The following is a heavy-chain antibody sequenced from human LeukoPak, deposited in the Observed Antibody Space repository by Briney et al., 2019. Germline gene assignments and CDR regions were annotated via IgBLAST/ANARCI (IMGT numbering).Heavy chain of an antibody. J-gene: IGHJ4*02. CDR2: ISYDGSNK. CDR1: GFTFSSYA. V-gene: IGHV3-30*01. D-gene: IGHD2-2*01. CDR3: ARAKYQLLFYFDY. Sequence: QPGRSLRLSCAASGFTFSSYAMHWVRQAPGKGLEWVAVISYDGSNKYYADSVKGRFTISRDNSKNTLYLRMNSLRAEDTAVYYCARAKYQLLFYFDYWGQGTLVTVSS.